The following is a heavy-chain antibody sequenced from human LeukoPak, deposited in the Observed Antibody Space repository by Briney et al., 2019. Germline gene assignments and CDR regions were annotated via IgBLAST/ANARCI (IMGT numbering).Heavy chain of an antibody. V-gene: IGHV4-4*09. CDR1: GGSVSSYY. CDR2: IYTSGST. Sequence: SETLSLTCTVSGGSVSSYYWSWIRQPPGKGLEWIGYIYTSGSTNYNPSLKSRVTLSVDTSKNQSSLKLSSVTAADTAVYYCARQNGWFGEGAWFDPWGQGTLVTVSS. J-gene: IGHJ5*02. CDR3: ARQNGWFGEGAWFDP. D-gene: IGHD3-10*01.